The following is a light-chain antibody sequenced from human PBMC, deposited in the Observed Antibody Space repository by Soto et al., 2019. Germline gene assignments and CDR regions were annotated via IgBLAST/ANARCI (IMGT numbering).Light chain of an antibody. CDR1: QSVTSNS. J-gene: IGKJ2*01. CDR2: RAS. V-gene: IGKV3-20*01. CDR3: QHYGSSLRT. Sequence: EIVLTQSPGTLSLSPGERATLSCRASQSVTSNSLAWYQQKVGQPPRLLIYRASNRAKGIPDRFTGSGSGTDFTLTITRLEREEFAVYYCQHYGSSLRTFGRGTKLEI.